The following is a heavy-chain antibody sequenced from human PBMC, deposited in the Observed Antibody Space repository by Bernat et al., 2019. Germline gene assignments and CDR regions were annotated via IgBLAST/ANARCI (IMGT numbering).Heavy chain of an antibody. J-gene: IGHJ6*02. Sequence: QVQLVQSGAEVKKPGASVKVSCKASGYTFSYYGISWVRQAPGQGLEWMGWVSGYNGNTDYAEKFQGRVTMTTDTSTNTVYMDLRSLGSDDTAVYYCARKGLRSSHYFYFGMDVWGQGTTVIVSS. CDR3: ARKGLRSSHYFYFGMDV. D-gene: IGHD6-19*01. CDR1: GYTFSYYG. V-gene: IGHV1-18*01. CDR2: VSGYNGNT.